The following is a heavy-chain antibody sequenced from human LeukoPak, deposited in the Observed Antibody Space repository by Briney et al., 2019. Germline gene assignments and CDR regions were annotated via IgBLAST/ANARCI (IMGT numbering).Heavy chain of an antibody. D-gene: IGHD2/OR15-2a*01. CDR3: VSFYETY. V-gene: IGHV3-74*01. Sequence: GSLRLSCVASGNYWMHWVRQAPGKGLVWVSHINSDGSWTSYADSVKGRFTISKDNAKNTVYLQMNSLRAEDTAVYYCVSFYETYWGRGTLVTVSS. J-gene: IGHJ4*02. CDR1: GNYW. CDR2: INSDGSWT.